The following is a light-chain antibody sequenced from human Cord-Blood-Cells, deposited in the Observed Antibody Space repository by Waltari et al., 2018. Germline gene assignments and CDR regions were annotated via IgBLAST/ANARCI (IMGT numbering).Light chain of an antibody. CDR3: QQRSNWPPVT. J-gene: IGKJ3*01. CDR2: DAS. CDR1: QSVSSY. Sequence: DIVLTQSPATLSLSPGERATLSCRASQSVSSYLAWYQQKPGQAPGLLIYDASNRATGIPARFSGSGSGTDFTLTISSLEPEDFAVYYCQQRSNWPPVTFGPGTKVDIK. V-gene: IGKV3-11*01.